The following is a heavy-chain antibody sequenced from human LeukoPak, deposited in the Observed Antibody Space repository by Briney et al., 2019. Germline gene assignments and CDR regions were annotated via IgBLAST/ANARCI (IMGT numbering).Heavy chain of an antibody. CDR2: ISFDGTDA. Sequence: GGSLRLSCAASGFTFSSYAIHWVRQAPGKGLEWVAVISFDGTDAFYADSVKGRFTISRDNSKNTLYLQMNSLRAEDTAVYYCAKERDGSSWRYYFDYWGQGTLVTVSS. V-gene: IGHV3-30*04. D-gene: IGHD6-13*01. CDR3: AKERDGSSWRYYFDY. CDR1: GFTFSSYA. J-gene: IGHJ4*02.